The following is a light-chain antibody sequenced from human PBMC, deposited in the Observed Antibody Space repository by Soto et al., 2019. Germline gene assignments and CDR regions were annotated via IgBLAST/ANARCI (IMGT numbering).Light chain of an antibody. Sequence: IVLTQSPGTLSVTKGERATLSCRASQSVSDKLAWYQQKPGQAPRLLIYHASARATGIPARFSGSGSGTEFTLTISGLQSEDFAVYYCQQYNNWPPWTFGQRTKVDI. CDR3: QQYNNWPPWT. CDR1: QSVSDK. CDR2: HAS. V-gene: IGKV3-15*01. J-gene: IGKJ1*01.